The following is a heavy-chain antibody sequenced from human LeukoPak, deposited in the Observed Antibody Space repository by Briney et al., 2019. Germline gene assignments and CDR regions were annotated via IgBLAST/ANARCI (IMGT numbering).Heavy chain of an antibody. CDR3: AKSASAYVLMAAPGDY. CDR2: ISGSGGST. V-gene: IGHV3-23*01. Sequence: GGSLRLSCAASGFTFGSYAMSWVRQAPGKWLEWVSAISGSGGSTYYADSVKGRFTISRDNSKNTLYLQMNSLRAEDTAVYYCAKSASAYVLMAAPGDYWGQGTLVTVSS. D-gene: IGHD2-8*01. CDR1: GFTFGSYA. J-gene: IGHJ4*02.